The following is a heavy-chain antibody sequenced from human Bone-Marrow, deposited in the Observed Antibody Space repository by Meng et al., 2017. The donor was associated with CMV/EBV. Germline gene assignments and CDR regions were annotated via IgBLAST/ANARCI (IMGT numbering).Heavy chain of an antibody. Sequence: SETLSLTCTVSGGSISSSSYYWGWIRQPPGKGLEWIGEIHHSGSTYYNPSLKSRVTISVDTPKNQFSLKLSSVTAADTAVHYCARSGGYDFWSGYPQRWDGMDVWGQGTTVTVSS. J-gene: IGHJ6*02. CDR2: IHHSGST. CDR3: ARSGGYDFWSGYPQRWDGMDV. CDR1: GGSISSSSYY. V-gene: IGHV4-39*07. D-gene: IGHD3-3*01.